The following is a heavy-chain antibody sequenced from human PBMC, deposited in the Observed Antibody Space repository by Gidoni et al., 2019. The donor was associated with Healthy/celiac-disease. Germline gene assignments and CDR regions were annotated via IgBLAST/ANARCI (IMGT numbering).Heavy chain of an antibody. V-gene: IGHV4-59*01. D-gene: IGHD6-6*01. CDR1: GGSISSYY. J-gene: IGHJ5*02. CDR2: IYYSGST. Sequence: QVQLQESGPGLVKPSETLSLTCTVSGGSISSYYWSWIRQPPGKGLEWNGYIYYSGSTNYNPSLKSRVTISVDTSKNQFSLKLSSVTAADTAVYYCARGRYSSSSWFDPWGQGTLVTVSS. CDR3: ARGRYSSSSWFDP.